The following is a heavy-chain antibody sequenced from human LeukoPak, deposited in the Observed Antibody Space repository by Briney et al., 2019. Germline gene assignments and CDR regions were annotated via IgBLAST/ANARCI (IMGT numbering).Heavy chain of an antibody. V-gene: IGHV3-64D*09. J-gene: IGHJ4*02. CDR3: VKDPAVAGTRYFDY. CDR1: GFTFSSYA. CDR2: ISSNGGST. D-gene: IGHD6-19*01. Sequence: GGSLRLSCSASGFTFSSYAMHWVRQAPGKGLEYVSSISSNGGSTYYADSVKGRFTISRDNSKNTLYLQMSSLRAEDTAVYYCVKDPAVAGTRYFDYWGQGTLVTVSS.